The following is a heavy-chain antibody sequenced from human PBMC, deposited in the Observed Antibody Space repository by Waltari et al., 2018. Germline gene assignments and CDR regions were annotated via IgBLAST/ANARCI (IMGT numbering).Heavy chain of an antibody. CDR2: IYYSGST. Sequence: QVQLQESGPGLVKPSQTLSLTCTVSGGSISSGGYYWSWIRQHPGKGLGWIWYIYYSGSTYYNPSLRSRVTRSVDTSKNQFSLKLGSVTAADTAVYYCARGIAARRVGWFDPWGQGTLVTVSS. CDR3: ARGIAARRVGWFDP. CDR1: GGSISSGGYY. V-gene: IGHV4-31*03. D-gene: IGHD6-6*01. J-gene: IGHJ5*02.